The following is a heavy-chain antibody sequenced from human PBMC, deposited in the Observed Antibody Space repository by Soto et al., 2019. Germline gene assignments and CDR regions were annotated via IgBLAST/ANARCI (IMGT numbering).Heavy chain of an antibody. CDR1: GGSFSGYY. Sequence: SETLSLTCAVYGGSFSGYYWSWIRQPPGKGLEWIGEVNHSGSTNYNPSLKSRVTISVDTSKNQFSLKLSSVTAADTAVYYCARSPRRITMVRGVILDAFDIWGQGTMVTVSS. CDR3: ARSPRRITMVRGVILDAFDI. D-gene: IGHD3-10*01. CDR2: VNHSGST. V-gene: IGHV4-34*01. J-gene: IGHJ3*02.